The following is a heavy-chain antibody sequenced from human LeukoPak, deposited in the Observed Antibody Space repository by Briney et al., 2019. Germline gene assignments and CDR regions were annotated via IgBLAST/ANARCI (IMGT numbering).Heavy chain of an antibody. CDR2: INPNSGGT. D-gene: IGHD3-10*01. Sequence: GASVKVSCKTSGYTFTDYYIHWVRQAPGQGPEWMGWINPNSGGTNYAQNLQGRVTMTRDTSIGTAYMELSRLRSDDTAVYYCARDYERIIMVRGVPLSPQTVFDPWGQGTLVTVSS. V-gene: IGHV1-2*02. J-gene: IGHJ5*02. CDR1: GYTFTDYY. CDR3: ARDYERIIMVRGVPLSPQTVFDP.